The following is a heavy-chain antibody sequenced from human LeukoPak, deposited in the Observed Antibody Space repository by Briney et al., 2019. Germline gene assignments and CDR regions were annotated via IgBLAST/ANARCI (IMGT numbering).Heavy chain of an antibody. CDR2: ISGSGGST. CDR1: GFTLSTYS. V-gene: IGHV3-23*01. Sequence: PGGSLRLSCAASGFTLSTYSMNWVRQAPGKGLEWVSAISGSGGSTYYADSVKGRFTISRDNSKNTLYLQMNSLRAEDTAVYYCAKDIPSSYQLTHPIYYYGMDVWGQGTTVTVSS. CDR3: AKDIPSSYQLTHPIYYYGMDV. J-gene: IGHJ6*02. D-gene: IGHD2-2*01.